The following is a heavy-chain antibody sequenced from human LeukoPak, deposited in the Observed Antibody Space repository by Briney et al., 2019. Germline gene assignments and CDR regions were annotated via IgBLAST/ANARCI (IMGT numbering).Heavy chain of an antibody. CDR2: IKQDGSEK. CDR1: GFAFSTYW. CDR3: ARDDYGDYLPFDY. V-gene: IGHV3-7*01. J-gene: IGHJ4*02. Sequence: GGSMRLSCAASGFAFSTYWMNWIRQAPGKGLEWVANIKQDGSEKYYLDSVKGRFTISRDNAKNLLYLQMSSLRAEDTAVYYCARDDYGDYLPFDYWGQGTLVTVSS. D-gene: IGHD4-17*01.